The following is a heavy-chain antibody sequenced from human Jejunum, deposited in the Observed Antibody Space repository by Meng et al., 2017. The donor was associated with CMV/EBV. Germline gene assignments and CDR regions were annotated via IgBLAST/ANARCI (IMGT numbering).Heavy chain of an antibody. J-gene: IGHJ6*02. D-gene: IGHD1-26*01. V-gene: IGHV3-49*04. CDR1: VGDNY. CDR2: IRSKTYGGTT. CDR3: TSRVGATPSYYGMDV. Sequence: VGDNYLSWVRQAPGKGLGWVGFIRSKTYGGTTEYAASVTGRFTISRDDSKNIAYLQMNSLETEDTAVYYCTSRVGATPSYYGMDVWGQGTTVTVSS.